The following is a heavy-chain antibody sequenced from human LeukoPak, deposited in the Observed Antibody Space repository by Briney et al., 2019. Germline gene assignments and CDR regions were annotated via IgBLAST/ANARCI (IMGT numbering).Heavy chain of an antibody. CDR1: GGSISSSSYY. CDR3: ARHTSMVRGVMKYYFDY. Sequence: SETLSLTCTVSGGSISSSSYYWVWMRQPPGKGLEWIGSIYYSGSTYYNPSLKSRVTISVDTSKNQFSLRLNSATAADTAVYYCARHTSMVRGVMKYYFDYWGQGTLATVSS. V-gene: IGHV4-39*01. D-gene: IGHD3-10*01. J-gene: IGHJ4*02. CDR2: IYYSGST.